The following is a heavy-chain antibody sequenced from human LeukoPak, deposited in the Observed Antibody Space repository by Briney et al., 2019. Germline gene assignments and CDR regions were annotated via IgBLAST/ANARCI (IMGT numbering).Heavy chain of an antibody. Sequence: GASVKVSCKASGYTFTSYYMHWVRQAPGQGLEWMGGIIPIFGAANYAQKFQGRVTITADESTSTAYMELSSLRSEDTAVYYCASLYSGSYYPLDYWGQGTLVTVSS. CDR1: GYTFTSYY. CDR2: IIPIFGAA. V-gene: IGHV1-69*13. CDR3: ASLYSGSYYPLDY. J-gene: IGHJ4*02. D-gene: IGHD1-26*01.